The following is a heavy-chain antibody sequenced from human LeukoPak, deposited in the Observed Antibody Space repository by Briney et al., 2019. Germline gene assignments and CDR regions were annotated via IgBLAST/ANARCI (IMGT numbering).Heavy chain of an antibody. CDR3: TRLKGGSYYDC. V-gene: IGHV3-73*01. CDR1: GFTFSGSA. Sequence: GGSLKLSCAASGFTFSGSAMHWVRQASGKGLEWVGRIRSKANSYATAYAASVKGRFTISRDDSKNTAYLQMNSLKTEDTAVYYCTRLKGGSYYDCWGQGTLVTVSS. CDR2: IRSKANSYAT. J-gene: IGHJ4*02. D-gene: IGHD3-16*01.